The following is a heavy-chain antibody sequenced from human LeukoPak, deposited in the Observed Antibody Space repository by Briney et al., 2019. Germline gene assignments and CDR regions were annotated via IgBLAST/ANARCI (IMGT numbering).Heavy chain of an antibody. Sequence: GGSLRLSCAASGFTVSSNYMSWVRQAPGKGLEWVSVIYSGGGTYYADSVKGRFTISRDNSKNTLYLQMNSLRAEDTAVYYCARENSGWTEDGYFDYWGQGTLVTVSS. CDR1: GFTVSSNY. CDR3: ARENSGWTEDGYFDY. V-gene: IGHV3-53*01. CDR2: IYSGGGT. D-gene: IGHD6-19*01. J-gene: IGHJ4*02.